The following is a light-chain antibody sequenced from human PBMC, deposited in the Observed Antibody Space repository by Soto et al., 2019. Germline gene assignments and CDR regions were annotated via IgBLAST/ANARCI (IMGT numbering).Light chain of an antibody. J-gene: IGKJ1*01. Sequence: EIVLTQSPGTPSLSPGERATLSCRASQSVDSTYLAWYQQKPDQSPRLLIYGASNRATGFPARFSGSGSGTEFTLTINGLQSEDFAVYYCQQYNDNWPTFGQGTKVDIK. CDR1: QSVDSTY. V-gene: IGKV3-15*01. CDR2: GAS. CDR3: QQYNDNWPT.